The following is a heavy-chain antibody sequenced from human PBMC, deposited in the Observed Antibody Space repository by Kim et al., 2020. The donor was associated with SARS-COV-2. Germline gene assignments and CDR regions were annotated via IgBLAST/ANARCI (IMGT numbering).Heavy chain of an antibody. J-gene: IGHJ6*02. CDR3: ARGPIVVVTPRHYYYGMDV. Sequence: GGSLRLSCAASGFTFSSYSMNWVRQAPGKGLEWVSSISSSSSYIYYADSVKGRFTISRDNAKNSLYLQMNSLRAEDTAVYYCARGPIVVVTPRHYYYGMDVWGQGTTVTVSS. D-gene: IGHD2-21*02. CDR2: ISSSSSYI. CDR1: GFTFSSYS. V-gene: IGHV3-21*01.